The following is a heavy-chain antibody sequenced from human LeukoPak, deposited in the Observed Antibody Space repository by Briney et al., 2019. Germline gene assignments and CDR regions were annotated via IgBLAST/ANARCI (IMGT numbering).Heavy chain of an antibody. V-gene: IGHV3-30-3*02. CDR1: GFTLSSYA. Sequence: GGSLRLSCAASGFTLSSYAMHWVRQAPGKGLEWVAVISYDGSNKYYADSVKGRFTISRDNSKNTLYLQMNSLRAEDTAVYYCAKRAMSCSGGSCYAYMPLWGQGTLVTVSS. J-gene: IGHJ4*02. CDR2: ISYDGSNK. CDR3: AKRAMSCSGGSCYAYMPL. D-gene: IGHD2-15*01.